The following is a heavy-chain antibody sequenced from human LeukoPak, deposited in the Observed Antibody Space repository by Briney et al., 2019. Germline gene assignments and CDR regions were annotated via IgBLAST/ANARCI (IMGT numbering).Heavy chain of an antibody. CDR2: INAGNGNT. Sequence: ASVKVSCKASGYTFTSYAMHWVRQAPGQRLEWMGWINAGNGNTKYSQEFQGRVTITRDTSASTAYMELSSLRSEDMAVYYCAREYYDILTGYYHFDYWGQGTLVTVSS. CDR3: AREYYDILTGYYHFDY. CDR1: GYTFTSYA. V-gene: IGHV1-3*03. J-gene: IGHJ4*02. D-gene: IGHD3-9*01.